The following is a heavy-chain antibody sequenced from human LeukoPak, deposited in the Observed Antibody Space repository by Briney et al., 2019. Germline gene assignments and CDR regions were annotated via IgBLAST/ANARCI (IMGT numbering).Heavy chain of an antibody. CDR3: ARGFRGIAVAGPFDY. Sequence: GGSLRLPCAASGFTFSSYAMHWVRQAPGKGLEYVSAISSSGGSTYYANSVKGRFTISRDNSKNTLYLQMGSLRAEDMAVYYCARGFRGIAVAGPFDYWGQGTLVTVSS. J-gene: IGHJ4*02. D-gene: IGHD6-19*01. CDR1: GFTFSSYA. CDR2: ISSSGGST. V-gene: IGHV3-64*01.